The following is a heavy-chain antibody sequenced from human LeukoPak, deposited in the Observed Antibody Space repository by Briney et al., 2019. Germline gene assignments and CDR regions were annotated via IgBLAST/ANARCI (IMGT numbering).Heavy chain of an antibody. CDR2: IYPADSDT. Sequence: GESLKISCKGSGYSFTSYWIGWVRQMPGKGLEWMGIIYPADSDTRYSPSFQGQVAISADKSISTAYLQWTSLKASDTAMYYCARDRSYYGSGRGGMDVWGQGTTVTVSS. CDR1: GYSFTSYW. J-gene: IGHJ6*02. D-gene: IGHD3-10*01. CDR3: ARDRSYYGSGRGGMDV. V-gene: IGHV5-51*01.